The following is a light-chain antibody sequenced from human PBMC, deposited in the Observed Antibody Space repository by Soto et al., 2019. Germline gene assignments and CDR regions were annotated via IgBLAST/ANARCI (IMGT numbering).Light chain of an antibody. Sequence: EIVMTQSPATLSVSPGERATLSCRASQSVSSNLAWYQQKPGQAPRLLIYGASTRATGFPARFSGSGSGTDFTLTISRLEPEDFAVYDCQQYGSSPVTFGQGTRLEIK. J-gene: IGKJ5*01. CDR2: GAS. CDR1: QSVSSN. V-gene: IGKV3-15*01. CDR3: QQYGSSPVT.